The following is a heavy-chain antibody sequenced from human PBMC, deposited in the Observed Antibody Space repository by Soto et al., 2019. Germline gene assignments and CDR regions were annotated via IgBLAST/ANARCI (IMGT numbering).Heavy chain of an antibody. CDR2: ISGSGGST. CDR1: GFTFSSYA. J-gene: IGHJ6*02. V-gene: IGHV3-23*01. D-gene: IGHD3-3*01. CDR3: SKVQGGRITIFGVVNYYGMDV. Sequence: GGSLRLSCAASGFTFSSYAMSWVRQAPGKGLEWVSAISGSGGSTYYADSVKGRFTISRDNSKNTLYLQMNSLRAEDTAVFFCSKVQGGRITIFGVVNYYGMDVWGQGTTVTVSS.